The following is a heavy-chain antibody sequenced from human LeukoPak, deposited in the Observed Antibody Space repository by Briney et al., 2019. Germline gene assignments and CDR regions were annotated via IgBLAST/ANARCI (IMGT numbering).Heavy chain of an antibody. D-gene: IGHD5-18*01. J-gene: IGHJ5*02. CDR3: AREDTAMVPPRYNWFDP. V-gene: IGHV4-39*07. Sequence: PSETLSLTCTVSGGSISSSSYYWGWIRQPPGKGLEWIGSIYYSGSTYYNPSLKSRVTISVDTSKNQFSLKLSSVTAADTAVYYCAREDTAMVPPRYNWFDPWGQGTLVTVSS. CDR2: IYYSGST. CDR1: GGSISSSSYY.